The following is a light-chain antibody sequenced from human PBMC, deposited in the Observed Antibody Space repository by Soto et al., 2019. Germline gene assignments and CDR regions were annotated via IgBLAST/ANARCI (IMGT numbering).Light chain of an antibody. CDR3: SSYAGGNSFV. V-gene: IGLV2-8*01. CDR1: SGDVGGYRY. J-gene: IGLJ1*01. CDR2: EVT. Sequence: QSALTQPPSASGSPGQSVTISCTGTSGDVGGYRYVSWYQQHPGKAPKLMIYEVTERTSGTPDRFSGSKSGNTASLTVSGLQAEDEADYYCSSYAGGNSFVFGTGTKVTVL.